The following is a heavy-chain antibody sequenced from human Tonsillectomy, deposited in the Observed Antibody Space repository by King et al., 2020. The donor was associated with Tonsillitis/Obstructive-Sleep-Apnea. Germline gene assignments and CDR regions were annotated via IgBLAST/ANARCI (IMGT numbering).Heavy chain of an antibody. V-gene: IGHV3-15*01. CDR3: TTAIVGAPSPS. Sequence: VQLVESGGGLVKPGGSLRLSCAASGFTFSNAWMSWVRQAPGKGLEWVGRIKSKTDGETTDYAAPVKGRFTISRDDSKNTLYLQMNSLKTEDTAVYYCTTAIVGAPSPSWGQGTLVTVSS. D-gene: IGHD1-26*01. J-gene: IGHJ4*02. CDR2: IKSKTDGETT. CDR1: GFTFSNAW.